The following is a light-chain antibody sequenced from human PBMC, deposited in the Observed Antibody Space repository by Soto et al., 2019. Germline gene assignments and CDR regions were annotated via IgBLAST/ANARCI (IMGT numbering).Light chain of an antibody. CDR3: AAWDDSLSGPV. J-gene: IGLJ1*01. CDR2: NNN. Sequence: QSVLTQPPSASGTLGQRVSISCSGSSSNIGSNPVNWYQQLPGTAPRLLIYNNNQRPSGVTDRFSGSKSGTSASLAISGLQSEHEADYYCAAWDDSLSGPVFGTGTKLTVL. V-gene: IGLV1-44*01. CDR1: SSNIGSNP.